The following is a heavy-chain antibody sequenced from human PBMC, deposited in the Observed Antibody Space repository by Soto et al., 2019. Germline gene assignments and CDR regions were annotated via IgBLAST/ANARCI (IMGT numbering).Heavy chain of an antibody. J-gene: IGHJ4*02. V-gene: IGHV3-23*01. Sequence: GGSLRLSCAASGFTFSSYSMNWVRQAPGKGLEWVSVIGGGGSPIFYTESVRGRFTISRDNSRNTLFLQMNSLRAEDTAIYFCARVKISGSGTEAYFDYWGQGTLVTVSS. CDR2: IGGGGSPI. CDR1: GFTFSSYS. D-gene: IGHD3-10*01. CDR3: ARVKISGSGTEAYFDY.